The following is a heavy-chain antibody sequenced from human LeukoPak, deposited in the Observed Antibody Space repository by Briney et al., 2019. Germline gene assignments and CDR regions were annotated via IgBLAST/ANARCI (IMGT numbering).Heavy chain of an antibody. CDR2: INPHSGGT. CDR3: ARDLKRRCYYDSSGSLSEYYFDY. D-gene: IGHD3-22*01. J-gene: IGHJ4*02. CDR1: GYTFTAYY. V-gene: IGHV1-2*02. Sequence: ASVKVSCKASGYTFTAYYVHWVRQAPGQGLEWMGWINPHSGGTNYAQKFQGRVTMTRDTSISTAYLELSWLRSDDTAVYYCARDLKRRCYYDSSGSLSEYYFDYWGQGTLVTVSS.